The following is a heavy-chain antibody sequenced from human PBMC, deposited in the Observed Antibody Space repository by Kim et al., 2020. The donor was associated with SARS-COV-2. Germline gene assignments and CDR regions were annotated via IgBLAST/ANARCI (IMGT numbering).Heavy chain of an antibody. V-gene: IGHV3-30-3*01. D-gene: IGHD3-10*01. Sequence: GGSLRLSCAASGFTFSSYAMHWVRQAPGKGLEWVAVISYDGSNKYYADSVKGRFTISRDNSKNTLYLQMNSLRAEDTAVYYCARDRVTMVRGVGMDVWG. J-gene: IGHJ6*02. CDR3: ARDRVTMVRGVGMDV. CDR2: ISYDGSNK. CDR1: GFTFSSYA.